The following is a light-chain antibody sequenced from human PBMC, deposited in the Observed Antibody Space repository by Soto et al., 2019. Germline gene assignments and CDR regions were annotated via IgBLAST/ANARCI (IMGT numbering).Light chain of an antibody. CDR3: QQYGSSPT. CDR2: GAS. Sequence: EIVLTQSPGTLSLSPGERATLSCRASQSVSSSYLAWYQQKPGQAPRLLIYGASSRATGIPDRFRGSGSGTGFTLTISRLEPEDFAVYYCQQYGSSPTFGQGTKVDIK. J-gene: IGKJ1*01. V-gene: IGKV3-20*01. CDR1: QSVSSSY.